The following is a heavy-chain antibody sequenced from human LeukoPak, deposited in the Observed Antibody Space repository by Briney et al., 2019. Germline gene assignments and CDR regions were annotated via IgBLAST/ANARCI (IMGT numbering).Heavy chain of an antibody. J-gene: IGHJ4*02. D-gene: IGHD5-12*01. CDR3: ARRGYSGYDSHFDY. Sequence: ASVKVSCKASGGTFSSYAISWVRQAPGQGLEWMGRIIPILGIANYAQKFQGRVTITADKSTSTAYMELSSLRSEDTAVYYCARRGYSGYDSHFDYWGQGTLVTVSS. CDR1: GGTFSSYA. V-gene: IGHV1-69*04. CDR2: IIPILGIA.